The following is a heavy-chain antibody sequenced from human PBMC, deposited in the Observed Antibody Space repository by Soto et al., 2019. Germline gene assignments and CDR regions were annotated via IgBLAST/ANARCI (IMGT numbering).Heavy chain of an antibody. CDR3: ARAEWWELPYFDY. Sequence: SETLSLTCTVSGGSVSSGSYYWSWIRQPQGKGLXWIXXIXXSXXXXXNXXLKSRVTISVDTSKNQFSLKLSSVTAAETAVYYCARAEWWELPYFDYWGQGTLVTASS. J-gene: IGHJ4*02. V-gene: IGHV4-61*01. CDR2: IXXSXXX. CDR1: GGSVSSGSYY. D-gene: IGHD1-26*01.